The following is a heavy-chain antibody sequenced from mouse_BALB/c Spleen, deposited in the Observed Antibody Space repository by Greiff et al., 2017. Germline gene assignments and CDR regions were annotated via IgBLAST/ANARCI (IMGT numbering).Heavy chain of an antibody. CDR1: GFTFSSYA. D-gene: IGHD3-1*01. Sequence: EVQLVESGGGLVKPGGSLKLSCAASGFTFSSYAMSWVRQTPEKRLEWVASISSGGSTYYPDSVKGRFTISRDNARNILYLQMSSLRSEDTAMYYCARGWSSYYFDYWGQGTTLTVSS. V-gene: IGHV5-6-5*01. J-gene: IGHJ2*01. CDR2: ISSGGST. CDR3: ARGWSSYYFDY.